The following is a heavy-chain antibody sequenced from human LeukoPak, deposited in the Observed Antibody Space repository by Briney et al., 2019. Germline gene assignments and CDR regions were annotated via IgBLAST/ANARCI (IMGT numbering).Heavy chain of an antibody. D-gene: IGHD5-18*01. J-gene: IGHJ6*03. CDR1: GFTFSSYS. Sequence: GGSLRLSCAASGFTFSSYSMKWVRQAPGKGLEWVSSISSSSSYIYYADSVKGRFTISRDNAKNSLYLQMNSLRAEDTAVYYCAREGVYSYGWQGYYYYMDVWGKGTTVTVSS. CDR3: AREGVYSYGWQGYYYYMDV. V-gene: IGHV3-21*01. CDR2: ISSSSSYI.